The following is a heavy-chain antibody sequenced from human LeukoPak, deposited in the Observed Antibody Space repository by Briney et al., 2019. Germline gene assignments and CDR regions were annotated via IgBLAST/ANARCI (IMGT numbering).Heavy chain of an antibody. Sequence: PSETLSLTCTVSGGSISSYYWSWIRQPPGKGLEWIGRIYTIGSTNYNPSLKSRVTMSVDTSKNQCSLKLSSVTAAETALYYCAREFNQMHDDILTGYRNPYNYYYYMDVWGKGTTVTVSS. CDR1: GGSISSYY. V-gene: IGHV4-4*07. J-gene: IGHJ6*03. D-gene: IGHD3-9*01. CDR3: AREFNQMHDDILTGYRNPYNYYYYMDV. CDR2: IYTIGST.